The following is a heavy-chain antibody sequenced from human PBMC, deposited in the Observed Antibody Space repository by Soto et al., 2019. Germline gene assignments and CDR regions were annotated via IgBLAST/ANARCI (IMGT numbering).Heavy chain of an antibody. CDR2: INHSGST. CDR1: GGSFSCYY. Sequence: SETLSLTCAVYGGSFSCYYWIWIRQPPGKGLEWIGEINHSGSTNYNPSLKSRVTISVDTSKNQFSLKLSSVTAADTAVYYCARFVQWELLRRKNYYGMDVWGQGTTVTVSS. D-gene: IGHD1-26*01. J-gene: IGHJ6*02. V-gene: IGHV4-34*01. CDR3: ARFVQWELLRRKNYYGMDV.